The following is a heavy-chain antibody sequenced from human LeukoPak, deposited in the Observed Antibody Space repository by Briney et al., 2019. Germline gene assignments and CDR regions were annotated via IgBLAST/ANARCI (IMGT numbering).Heavy chain of an antibody. CDR1: GFTFSSYG. V-gene: IGHV3-23*01. Sequence: GGSLRLSCAASGFTFSSYGMSWVRQAPGKGLERVSAISGSGGSTYYADSVKGRFTISRDNSKNTLYLQMNSLRAEDTAVYYCAKTPHTSQPTLGGYDYWGQGTLVTVSS. J-gene: IGHJ4*02. D-gene: IGHD2-15*01. CDR2: ISGSGGST. CDR3: AKTPHTSQPTLGGYDY.